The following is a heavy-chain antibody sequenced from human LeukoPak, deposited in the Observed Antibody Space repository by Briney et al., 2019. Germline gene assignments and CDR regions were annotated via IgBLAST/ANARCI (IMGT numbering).Heavy chain of an antibody. CDR3: ARGKDYGSGSSRRWFDP. D-gene: IGHD3-10*01. V-gene: IGHV1-2*02. CDR2: INPNSGGT. J-gene: IGHJ5*02. CDR1: GYTFTGYY. Sequence: ASVKVSCKASGYTFTGYYMHWVRQAPGQGLEWMGWINPNSGGTNYAQKFQGRVTMTRDTSISTAYMGLSRLRSDDTAVYYCARGKDYGSGSSRRWFDPWGQGTLVTASS.